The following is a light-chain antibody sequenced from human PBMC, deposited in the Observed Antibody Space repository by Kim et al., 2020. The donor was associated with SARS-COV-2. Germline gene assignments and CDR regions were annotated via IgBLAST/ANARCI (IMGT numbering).Light chain of an antibody. V-gene: IGLV2-8*01. CDR2: EVN. CDR3: SSYAGSNNV. Sequence: QSALTQPPSASGSPGQSVTISCTGTSSDVGAYNYVSWYQQHPDKAPKLMIYEVNKRPSGVPDRFSGSKSGNTASLTVSGLQAEDEADYYCSSYAGSNNVFGTGTKVTVL. J-gene: IGLJ1*01. CDR1: SSDVGAYNY.